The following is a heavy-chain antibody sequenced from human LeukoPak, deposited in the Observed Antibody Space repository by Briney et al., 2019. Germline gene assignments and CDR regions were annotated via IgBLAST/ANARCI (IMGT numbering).Heavy chain of an antibody. Sequence: GGSLRLSCAASGFTYSSYAMSWVRQAPGKGLEWVSSIGSTGSNTYNTDSVNGRFTISRDNSKNTLYLQINGLRADDTALYYCAKSMSTVTTSPFWGQGTLVTVSS. V-gene: IGHV3-23*01. CDR1: GFTYSSYA. D-gene: IGHD4-17*01. J-gene: IGHJ4*02. CDR2: IGSTGSNT. CDR3: AKSMSTVTTSPF.